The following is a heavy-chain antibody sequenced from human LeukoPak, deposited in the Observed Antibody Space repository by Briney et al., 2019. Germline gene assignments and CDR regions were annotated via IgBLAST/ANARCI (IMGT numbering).Heavy chain of an antibody. CDR2: ISYDGGNK. CDR3: ARDPNTRTYYYDSSGYSAFDI. CDR1: GFTFSSYA. V-gene: IGHV3-30-3*01. D-gene: IGHD3-22*01. Sequence: GGSLRLSCAASGFTFSSYAMHWVRQAPGKGLEWVAVISYDGGNKYYADSVKGRFTISRDNSKNTLYLQMNSLRAEDTAVYYCARDPNTRTYYYDSSGYSAFDIWGQGTMVTVSS. J-gene: IGHJ3*02.